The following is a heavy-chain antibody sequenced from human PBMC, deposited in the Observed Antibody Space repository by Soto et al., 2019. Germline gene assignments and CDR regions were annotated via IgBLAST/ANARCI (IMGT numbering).Heavy chain of an antibody. V-gene: IGHV1-46*03. J-gene: IGHJ6*03. Sequence: ASVKVSCKASGYTFTSYYMHWVRQAPGQGLEWMGIINPSGGSTSYAQKFQGRVTMTRDTSTSTVYMELSSLRSEDTAVYYCARDGNRYCSSTSCYAYYYYYYMDVWGKGTTVTVSS. D-gene: IGHD2-2*01. CDR1: GYTFTSYY. CDR3: ARDGNRYCSSTSCYAYYYYYYMDV. CDR2: INPSGGST.